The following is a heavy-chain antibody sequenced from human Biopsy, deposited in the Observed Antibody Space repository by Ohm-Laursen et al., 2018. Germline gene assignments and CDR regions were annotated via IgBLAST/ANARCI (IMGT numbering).Heavy chain of an antibody. D-gene: IGHD3-10*01. J-gene: IGHJ5*02. CDR1: GGAFSGFL. V-gene: IGHV4-34*01. CDR2: KKHKGST. Sequence: GTLSLTCAVYGGAFSGFLLSRVRPTPGEGRGGVWEKKHKGSTHYKPSLDSRVAISADTSKNQFSLNLYSVTAADTAVYFCARGLPRIAPMVRGRRTWFDPWGQGTLVTVSS. CDR3: ARGLPRIAPMVRGRRTWFDP.